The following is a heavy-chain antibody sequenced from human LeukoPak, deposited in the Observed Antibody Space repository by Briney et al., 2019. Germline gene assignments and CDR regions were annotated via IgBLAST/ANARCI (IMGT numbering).Heavy chain of an antibody. D-gene: IGHD2-8*01. CDR2: ISGNGYA. V-gene: IGHV3-23*01. Sequence: GGSLRLSCAASGFTLSSFAMNWVRQAPGKGLEWVSAISGNGYAYYADSVKGRFTISRDNSKNTLYLQMNSLRAEDTAVYYCAKDPGCTSGICYTFFDYWGQGTLVTVSS. CDR3: AKDPGCTSGICYTFFDY. J-gene: IGHJ4*02. CDR1: GFTLSSFA.